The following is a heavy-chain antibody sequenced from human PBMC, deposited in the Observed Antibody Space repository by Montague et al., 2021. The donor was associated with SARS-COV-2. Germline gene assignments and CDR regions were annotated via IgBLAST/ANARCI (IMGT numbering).Heavy chain of an antibody. CDR1: GFTFSSYA. J-gene: IGHJ5*02. CDR2: ISYDGSNK. V-gene: IGHV3-30-3*01. D-gene: IGHD6-13*01. Sequence: RRLSWSASGFTFSSYAMHWVRQAPGKGLEWVAVISYDGSNKYYADSVKGRFTISRDNSKNTLYLQMNSLRAEDTAVYYCARVRLKQQLVGVWFDPWGQGTLVTVSS. CDR3: ARVRLKQQLVGVWFDP.